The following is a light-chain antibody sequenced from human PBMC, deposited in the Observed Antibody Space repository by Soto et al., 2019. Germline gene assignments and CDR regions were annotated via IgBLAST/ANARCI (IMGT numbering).Light chain of an antibody. V-gene: IGKV3-15*01. Sequence: EIVMTQSPATLSVSPGERATLSCRASQSVSSNLAWYQQKPGQAPRLLIYGASTRATGIPARFSGSGSGTDFPLNISSLQSEDFAIYYCQQYNNRPYTFGQGTKLEIK. J-gene: IGKJ2*01. CDR2: GAS. CDR3: QQYNNRPYT. CDR1: QSVSSN.